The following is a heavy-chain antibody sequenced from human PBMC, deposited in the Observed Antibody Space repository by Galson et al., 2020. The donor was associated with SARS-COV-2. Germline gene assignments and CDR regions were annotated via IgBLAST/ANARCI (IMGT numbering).Heavy chain of an antibody. CDR3: ARDRRFVPYDGSGSPPPSFFDY. J-gene: IGHJ4*02. D-gene: IGHD3-10*01. CDR2: IKQDGSEK. Sequence: GGSLRLSCAASGFTFSSYWMSWVRQAPGKGLEWVANIKQDGSEKYYVDSVKGRFTISRDNAKNSLYLQMNSLRAEDTAVYYCARDRRFVPYDGSGSPPPSFFDYWGQGTLVTVSS. V-gene: IGHV3-7*03. CDR1: GFTFSSYW.